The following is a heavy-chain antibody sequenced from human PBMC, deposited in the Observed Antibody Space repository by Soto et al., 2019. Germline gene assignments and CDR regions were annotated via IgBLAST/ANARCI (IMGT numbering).Heavy chain of an antibody. V-gene: IGHV3-30-3*01. CDR1: GFTFSRYT. CDR3: AKDGGFDYGFWYFDL. CDR2: ISYDGSTK. Sequence: QVPLVESGGGVVQPGRSLRLSCAASGFTFSRYTMHWVRQAPGKGLEWVAVISYDGSTKYYADSVKGRFTISRDNCXXPLYLQMNSLRAEDTAVYYCAKDGGFDYGFWYFDLWGRGTLVTVSS. D-gene: IGHD4-17*01. J-gene: IGHJ2*01.